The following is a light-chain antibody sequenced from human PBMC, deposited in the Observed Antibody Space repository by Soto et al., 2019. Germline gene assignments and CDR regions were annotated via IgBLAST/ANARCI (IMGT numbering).Light chain of an antibody. V-gene: IGKV1-39*01. J-gene: IGKJ4*01. CDR3: QQSYSTPPT. Sequence: IQMTQSPSSLSASVGDRVTITCRASQSISTYLNWYQQKPGKPPKLLIYGTSNLQSEVPSRFSGSGSGTDFTLTISSLQPEDFATYSCQQSYSTPPTFGGGTKVDIK. CDR1: QSISTY. CDR2: GTS.